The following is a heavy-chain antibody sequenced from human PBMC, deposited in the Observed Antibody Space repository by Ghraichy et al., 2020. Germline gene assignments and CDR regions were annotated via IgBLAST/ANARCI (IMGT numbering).Heavy chain of an antibody. J-gene: IGHJ6*03. Sequence: ASVKVSCKASGYTFTSYGISWVRQAPGQGLEWMGWISAYNGDTNYAQKLQGRVTMTTDTSTSTAYMELRSLRSDDTAVYYCARTDYYYYYMDVWGKGTTVTVSS. CDR2: ISAYNGDT. V-gene: IGHV1-18*01. CDR1: GYTFTSYG. CDR3: ARTDYYYYYMDV.